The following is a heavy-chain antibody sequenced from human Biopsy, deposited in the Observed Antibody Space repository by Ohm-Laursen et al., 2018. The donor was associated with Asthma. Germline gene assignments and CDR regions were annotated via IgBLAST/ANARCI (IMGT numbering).Heavy chain of an antibody. CDR2: INHSGST. V-gene: IGHV4-34*01. Sequence: SQTLSLTCAVYGGSFSAYYWSWIRQPPGKGLEWIAEINHSGSTNYNPSLKSRVTMSVDTSKNQLFLNLSSVTAVDTAVYYCARAASTTVFWSGYSHNWFDPWGQGTLVTVSS. CDR3: ARAASTTVFWSGYSHNWFDP. D-gene: IGHD3-3*01. J-gene: IGHJ5*02. CDR1: GGSFSAYY.